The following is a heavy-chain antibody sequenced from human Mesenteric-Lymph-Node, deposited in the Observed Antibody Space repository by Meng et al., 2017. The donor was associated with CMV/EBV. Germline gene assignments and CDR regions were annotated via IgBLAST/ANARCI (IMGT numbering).Heavy chain of an antibody. CDR3: VGDLSGASCPYY. V-gene: IGHV3-74*01. CDR2: ISPDGSGT. D-gene: IGHD2-2*01. Sequence: GESLKISCAASRFTFSSYWMHWVRQAPGKGLVWVSRISPDGSGTTYADPVKGRFTISRDNAKNTLFLQMNSLRAEDTAVYYCVGDLSGASCPYYWGQGTLVTVSS. J-gene: IGHJ4*02. CDR1: RFTFSSYW.